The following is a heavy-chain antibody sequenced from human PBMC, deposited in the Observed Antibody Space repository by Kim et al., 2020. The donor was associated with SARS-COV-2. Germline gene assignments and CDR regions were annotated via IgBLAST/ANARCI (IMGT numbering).Heavy chain of an antibody. CDR3: ASSAGAAAGSTSGYFDY. CDR1: GGSISSGSYY. V-gene: IGHV4-61*02. D-gene: IGHD6-13*01. J-gene: IGHJ4*02. CDR2: IYTSGST. Sequence: SETLSLTCTVSGGSISSGSYYWSWIRQPAGKGLEWIGRIYTSGSTNYNPSLKSRVTISVDTSKNQFSLKLSSVTAADTAVYYCASSAGAAAGSTSGYFDYWGQGTLVTVSS.